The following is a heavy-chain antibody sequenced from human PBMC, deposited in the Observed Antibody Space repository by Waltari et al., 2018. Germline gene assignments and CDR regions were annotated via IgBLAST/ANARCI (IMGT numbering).Heavy chain of an antibody. Sequence: EVQLVESGGGLVKPGGSLRLSCAASGFPFSGYSMIWVRQAPGKGLEWVSSISSSSSYIYYADSEKGRFTISRDNAKNSLYLQMNSLRAEDTAVYYCARNRGGGDAFDIWGQGTMVTVSS. V-gene: IGHV3-21*01. CDR1: GFPFSGYS. D-gene: IGHD3-10*01. J-gene: IGHJ3*02. CDR3: ARNRGGGDAFDI. CDR2: ISSSSSYI.